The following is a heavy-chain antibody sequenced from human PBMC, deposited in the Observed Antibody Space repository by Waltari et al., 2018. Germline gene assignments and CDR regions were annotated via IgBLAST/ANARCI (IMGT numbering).Heavy chain of an antibody. CDR3: TTAPMPD. CDR2: MRSRRDGGTA. D-gene: IGHD2-2*01. V-gene: IGHV3-15*01. J-gene: IGHJ4*02. Sequence: EVQLVESGGGLVEPGGSLRLSCVASGFTFSHAWVNWVRQAPGKGVEWVGVMRSRRDGGTADYAAPVKGRFTISRDESKDTLYLQMNNLRPEDTAVYYCTTAPMPDWGQGTLVTVSS. CDR1: GFTFSHAW.